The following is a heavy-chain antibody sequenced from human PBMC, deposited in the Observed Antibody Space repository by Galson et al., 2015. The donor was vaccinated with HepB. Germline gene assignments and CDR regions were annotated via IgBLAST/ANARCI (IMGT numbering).Heavy chain of an antibody. CDR2: IISSGSST. V-gene: IGHV3-23*01. D-gene: IGHD2-2*01. J-gene: IGHJ5*02. CDR3: AKAVREYQLLVLFDP. CDR1: GFTFSSYA. Sequence: SLRLSCAASGFTFSSYAMSWVRQAPGQGLEWVSAIISSGSSTYYADSVKGRFTISRDNSKNTLYLQMNSLRADDTAVYYCAKAVREYQLLVLFDPWGQGTLVTVSS.